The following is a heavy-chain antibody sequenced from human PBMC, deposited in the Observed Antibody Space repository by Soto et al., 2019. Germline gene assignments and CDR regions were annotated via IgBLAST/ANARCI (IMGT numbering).Heavy chain of an antibody. V-gene: IGHV1-18*01. CDR2: ISTHNGDT. CDR3: ARQGSWPYYYYGLDV. Sequence: QVQLVQSGPEVRKPGPSVKVSCEASGYTFTTSGISWVGQVPGQGLEWMGWISTHNGDTNSAQNFQGRVLMTADTSTGTAYMELMSLKSDDTAVYYCARQGSWPYYYYGLDVWGQGTTVTVSS. D-gene: IGHD1-26*01. J-gene: IGHJ6*02. CDR1: GYTFTTSG.